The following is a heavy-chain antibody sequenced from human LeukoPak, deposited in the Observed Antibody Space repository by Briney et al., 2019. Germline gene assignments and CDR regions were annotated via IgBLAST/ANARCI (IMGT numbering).Heavy chain of an antibody. CDR3: ARGARYCSSTSCYAGIGLHYFDY. CDR1: GGSFSGYY. Sequence: SETLSLTCAVYGGSFSGYYWSWIRQPPGEGLEWLGEINHSGSTNYNPSLKSRVTISVDTSKNQFSLKLSSVTAADTAVYYCARGARYCSSTSCYAGIGLHYFDYWGQGTLVTVSS. D-gene: IGHD2-2*01. J-gene: IGHJ4*02. V-gene: IGHV4-34*01. CDR2: INHSGST.